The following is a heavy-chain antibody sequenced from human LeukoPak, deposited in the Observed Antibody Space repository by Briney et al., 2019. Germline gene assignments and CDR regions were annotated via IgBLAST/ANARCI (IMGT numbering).Heavy chain of an antibody. CDR1: GGSISSSNW. CDR3: ARGVVIPRIYYGMDV. Sequence: GTLSLXCAVSGGSISSSNWWSWVRQPPGKGLEWIGEIYHSGSTNYNPSLKSRVTISVDKSKNQFSLKLSSVTAADTAVYYCARGVVIPRIYYGMDVWGQGTTVTVSS. V-gene: IGHV4-4*02. D-gene: IGHD3-22*01. J-gene: IGHJ6*02. CDR2: IYHSGST.